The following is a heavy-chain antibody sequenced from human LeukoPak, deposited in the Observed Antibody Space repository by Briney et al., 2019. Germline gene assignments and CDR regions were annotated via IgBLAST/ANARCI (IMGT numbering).Heavy chain of an antibody. D-gene: IGHD3-3*01. Sequence: GGSLRLSCAASGFSFSSFDMSWVRQAPGKGLEWVSTTSGSGGSTYYADSVKGRFTVSRDNSKNTLYLQMNSLRAEDTAVYYCAKGAYYGDWGQGTLVTVSS. CDR2: TSGSGGST. CDR3: AKGAYYGD. J-gene: IGHJ4*02. CDR1: GFSFSSFD. V-gene: IGHV3-23*01.